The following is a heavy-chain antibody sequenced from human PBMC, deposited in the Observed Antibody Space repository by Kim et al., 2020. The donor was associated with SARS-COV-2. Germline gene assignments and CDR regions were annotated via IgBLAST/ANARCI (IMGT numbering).Heavy chain of an antibody. J-gene: IGHJ5*02. CDR2: IYYSGST. CDR1: GGSISSSSYY. V-gene: IGHV4-39*01. D-gene: IGHD3-10*01. Sequence: SETLSLTCTVSGGSISSSSYYWGWIRQPPGKGLEWIGSIYYSGSTYYNPSLKSRVTISVDTSKNQFSLKLSSVTAADTAVYYCARRFRTQIDPWGQGTLVTVSS. CDR3: ARRFRTQIDP.